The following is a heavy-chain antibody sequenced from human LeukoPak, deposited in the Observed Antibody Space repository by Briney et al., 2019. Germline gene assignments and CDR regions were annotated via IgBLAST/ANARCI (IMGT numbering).Heavy chain of an antibody. D-gene: IGHD2-2*01. Sequence: PPESLTLSCPVSGFTFRSYAMSWVRQAPGKGLEWVSAISGSGDTTYYADSVKGRFTISRDNSKNTLYLQMNSLRPEDTAVYYCAKVGARGCSSSTCFIYWGQGSLVTDSS. CDR2: ISGSGDTT. CDR3: AKVGARGCSSSTCFIY. J-gene: IGHJ4*02. CDR1: GFTFRSYA. V-gene: IGHV3-23*01.